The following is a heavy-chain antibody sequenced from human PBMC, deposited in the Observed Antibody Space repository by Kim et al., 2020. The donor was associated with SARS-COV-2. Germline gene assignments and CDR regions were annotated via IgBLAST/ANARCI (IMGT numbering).Heavy chain of an antibody. CDR2: IWYDGTNK. J-gene: IGHJ4*01. CDR3: ARHPEYCSGGTCYFYFDY. V-gene: IGHV3-33*01. Sequence: GGSLRLSCAASGFPFSIYGMHWVRQAPDKGLEWVAFIWYDGTNKYYADSVKGRFTISRDNSKNTLYLQMNSLRAEDTAVYYCARHPEYCSGGTCYFYFDYW. CDR1: GFPFSIYG. D-gene: IGHD2-15*01.